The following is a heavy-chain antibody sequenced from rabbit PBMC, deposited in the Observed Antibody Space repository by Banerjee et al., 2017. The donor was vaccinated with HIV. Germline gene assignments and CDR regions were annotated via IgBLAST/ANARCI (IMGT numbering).Heavy chain of an antibody. CDR3: AGSLVDNANL. CDR1: GFSFSNKYV. CDR2: INTSSGNT. J-gene: IGHJ4*01. V-gene: IGHV1S40*01. Sequence: QSLEESGGDLVKPEGSLTLTCTASGFSFSNKYVMCWVRQAPGKGLEWIACINTSSGNTVYASWAKGRFTISKTSSTTVTLQMTSLTAADTATYLCAGSLVDNANLWGPGTLAPS. D-gene: IGHD1-1*01.